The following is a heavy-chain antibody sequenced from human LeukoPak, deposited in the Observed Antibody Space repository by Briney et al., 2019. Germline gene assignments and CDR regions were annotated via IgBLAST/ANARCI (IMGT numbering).Heavy chain of an antibody. V-gene: IGHV3-7*01. CDR2: IKQDGIEK. CDR1: GFTFSNFW. J-gene: IGHJ1*01. CDR3: ARGSSGYYCDHFQT. D-gene: IGHD3-22*01. Sequence: PGGSLRLSCAASGFTFSNFWMTWIRRAPGKGLEWVANIKQDGIEKYYVDSVEGRFTVSRDNTKNTLFLQMDSLRAEDTAVYYCARGSSGYYCDHFQTWGQGSLVTVSS.